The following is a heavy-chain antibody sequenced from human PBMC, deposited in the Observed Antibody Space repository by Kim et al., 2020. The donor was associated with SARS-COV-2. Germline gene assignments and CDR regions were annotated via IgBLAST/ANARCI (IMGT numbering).Heavy chain of an antibody. D-gene: IGHD1-26*01. CDR3: ARSKSGRYYAAFDI. CDR1: GFTFSTYA. Sequence: GGSLRLSCAASGFTFSTYAMYWVRQAPGKGLEWVAVISYDGRNQYYADSVKGRFTISRDNSKIMLYVQMNSLRTEDTAVYYCARSKSGRYYAAFDIWGQGTMVIVYS. J-gene: IGHJ3*02. CDR2: ISYDGRNQ. V-gene: IGHV3-30*04.